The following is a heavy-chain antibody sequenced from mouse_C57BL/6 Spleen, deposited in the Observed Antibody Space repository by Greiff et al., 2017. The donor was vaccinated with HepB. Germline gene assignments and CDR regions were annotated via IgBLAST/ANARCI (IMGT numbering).Heavy chain of an antibody. D-gene: IGHD1-1*01. CDR2: INPSSGYT. Sequence: VQLQESGAELAKPGASVKLSCKASGYTFTSYWMHWVKQRPGQGLDWIGYINPSSGYTKYNQKFKDKATLTADNSSSTAYMQLSSLTYEDSAVDYGARGGYYGRDYYAIDYWGQGTPVTVSA. V-gene: IGHV1-7*01. CDR3: ARGGYYGRDYYAIDY. J-gene: IGHJ4*01. CDR1: GYTFTSYW.